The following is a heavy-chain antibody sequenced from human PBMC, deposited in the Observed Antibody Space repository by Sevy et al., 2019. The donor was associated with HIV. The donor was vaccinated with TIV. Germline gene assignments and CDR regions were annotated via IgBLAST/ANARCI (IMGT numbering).Heavy chain of an antibody. Sequence: GGSLRLSCAASGFIFYNYAMNWVRQAPGKGLEWVSTIFRSGDTTYYADSVNGRFTISRDNSKNTLYVQMNSLRTEDTALYYCAGARYDSGGSFDAFDIWGQGTMVTVSS. CDR1: GFIFYNYA. D-gene: IGHD3-22*01. J-gene: IGHJ3*02. CDR2: IFRSGDTT. V-gene: IGHV3-23*01. CDR3: AGARYDSGGSFDAFDI.